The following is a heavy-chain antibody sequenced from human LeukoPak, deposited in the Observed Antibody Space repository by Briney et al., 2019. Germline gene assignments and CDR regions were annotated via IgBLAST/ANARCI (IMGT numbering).Heavy chain of an antibody. D-gene: IGHD1-26*01. J-gene: IGHJ5*02. CDR2: IFYSGIT. CDR1: GGSFSSYY. Sequence: TSSETLSLTCAVYGGSFSSYYWNWIRQPPGKGLEWIGYIFYSGITNYNPSLKSRVTISVDTSKKQFSLKLTSVTAADTAVYYCARDSGSYPHWFAPWGQGTLVTVSS. V-gene: IGHV4-59*01. CDR3: ARDSGSYPHWFAP.